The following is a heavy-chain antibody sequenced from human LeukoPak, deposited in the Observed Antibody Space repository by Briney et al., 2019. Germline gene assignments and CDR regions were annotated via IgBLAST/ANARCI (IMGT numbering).Heavy chain of an antibody. J-gene: IGHJ5*02. CDR2: INIDGST. Sequence: GGSLRLSCAASGFTFRNYWIHWVRQAPGKWLVWVSRINIDGSTRYADSVEGRFTISRDNAKNTLYLQMNSLRAEDTAVYYCARAGGSGWFDLWGQGTLGTVSS. V-gene: IGHV3-74*01. CDR3: ARAGGSGWFDL. CDR1: GFTFRNYW. D-gene: IGHD3-10*01.